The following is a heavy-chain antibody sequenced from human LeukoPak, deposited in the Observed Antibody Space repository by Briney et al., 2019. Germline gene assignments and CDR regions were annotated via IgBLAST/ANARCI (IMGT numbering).Heavy chain of an antibody. CDR3: ARVAGGHWFDP. CDR1: GFTFSSYD. D-gene: IGHD6-19*01. J-gene: IGHJ5*02. CDR2: IKPSGDNT. Sequence: GGSLRLSCAASGFTFSSYDMTWIRQAPGRGLEWISSIKPSGDNTYYRDPVKGRFTISRTNSNKTVYLQMKNMRVGDTAVYYCARVAGGHWFDPWGQGTLVTVSS. V-gene: IGHV3-23*01.